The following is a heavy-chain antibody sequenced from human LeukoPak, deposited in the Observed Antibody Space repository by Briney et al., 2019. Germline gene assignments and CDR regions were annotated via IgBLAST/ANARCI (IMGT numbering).Heavy chain of an antibody. CDR3: VRDQDWAFDY. J-gene: IGHJ4*02. V-gene: IGHV3-48*01. CDR1: GFIFGTYA. D-gene: IGHD3-9*01. Sequence: GGSLRLSCAASGFIFGTYAMHWVRQAPGKGLEWISFINTKSRTIYYADSVKGRFTISRDNAKNSLYLQMNSLRAEDTALYYCVRDQDWAFDYWGQGTLVTVSS. CDR2: INTKSRTI.